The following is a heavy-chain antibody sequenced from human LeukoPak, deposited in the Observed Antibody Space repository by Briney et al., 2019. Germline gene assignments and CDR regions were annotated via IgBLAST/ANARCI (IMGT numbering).Heavy chain of an antibody. CDR3: AKDSSSSWYRDFDY. D-gene: IGHD6-13*01. J-gene: IGHJ4*02. V-gene: IGHV3-9*01. Sequence: GRSLRLSCAASGFTFDDYAMHWVRQAPGKGLEWVSGISWNSGSIGYADSVKGRFTISRDNTKNSLYLQMNSLRAEDTALYYCAKDSSSSWYRDFDYWGQGTLVTVSS. CDR1: GFTFDDYA. CDR2: ISWNSGSI.